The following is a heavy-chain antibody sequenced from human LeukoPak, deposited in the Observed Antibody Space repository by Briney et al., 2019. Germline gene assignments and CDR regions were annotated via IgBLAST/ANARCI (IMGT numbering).Heavy chain of an antibody. V-gene: IGHV1-46*01. CDR2: INPSGGGT. Sequence: ASVKVSCKASGYTFTSYYIHWVRQAPGQGLEWMGVINPSGGGTSYAQKFQGRVTMTRDTSTSTVYMDLRNLRSEDTAVYFCARDMLAVPSNRFDPWGQGTLVIVSS. J-gene: IGHJ5*02. D-gene: IGHD2-8*01. CDR1: GYTFTSYY. CDR3: ARDMLAVPSNRFDP.